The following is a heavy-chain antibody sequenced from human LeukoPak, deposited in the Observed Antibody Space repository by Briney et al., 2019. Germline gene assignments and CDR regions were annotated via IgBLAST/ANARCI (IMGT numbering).Heavy chain of an antibody. J-gene: IGHJ1*01. D-gene: IGHD3-10*01. V-gene: IGHV3-9*01. CDR2: IGWNSGSI. CDR1: GFTFDDYA. Sequence: GGSLRLSCAASGFTFDDYAMHWVRQAPGKGLEWVSGIGWNSGSIGYADSVKGRFTISRDNAKNSLYLQMNSLRAEDTALYYCAKDRGAYYYGSGSYSSYFQHWGQGTLVTVSS. CDR3: AKDRGAYYYGSGSYSSYFQH.